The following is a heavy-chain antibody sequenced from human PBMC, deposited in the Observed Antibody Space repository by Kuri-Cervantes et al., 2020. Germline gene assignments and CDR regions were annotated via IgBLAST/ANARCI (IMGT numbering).Heavy chain of an antibody. J-gene: IGHJ6*02. Sequence: GESLKISCAASGFTFSSYGMHWVRQAPGKGLEWVAVIWYDGSNKYYADSVKGRFTISRDNSKNTLYLQMNSLRAEDTAVYYCARVGVYSSGWGGNYYYGMDVWGQGTTVTVSS. V-gene: IGHV3-33*01. CDR1: GFTFSSYG. CDR3: ARVGVYSSGWGGNYYYGMDV. CDR2: IWYDGSNK. D-gene: IGHD6-19*01.